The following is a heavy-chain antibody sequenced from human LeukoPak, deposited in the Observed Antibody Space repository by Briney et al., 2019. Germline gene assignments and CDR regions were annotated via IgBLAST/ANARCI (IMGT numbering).Heavy chain of an antibody. CDR1: GYTFTSYA. J-gene: IGHJ4*02. D-gene: IGHD3-22*01. CDR3: ARCRYYYDSSGYYITDY. Sequence: ASVKVSCKASGYTFTSYAMNWVRRAPGQGLEWMGWINTNTGNPTYAQGFTGRFVFSLDTSVSTAYLQISSLKAEDTAVYYCARCRYYYDSSGYYITDYWGQGTLVTVSS. CDR2: INTNTGNP. V-gene: IGHV7-4-1*02.